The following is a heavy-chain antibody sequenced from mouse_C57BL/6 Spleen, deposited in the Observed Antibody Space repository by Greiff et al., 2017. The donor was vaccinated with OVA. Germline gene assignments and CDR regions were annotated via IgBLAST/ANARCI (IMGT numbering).Heavy chain of an antibody. V-gene: IGHV1-15*01. CDR1: GYTFTDYE. CDR2: IDPENGGT. D-gene: IGHD1-1*01. Sequence: VQLVESGAELVRPGASVTLSCKASGYTFTDYEMNWVKQTPVHGLEGIGAIDPENGGTADNQKFKGKAILTADKSSSTAYMELRSLTSEDSAVYYCTRSADGCSRGYFAVWGTGTTVTVSS. J-gene: IGHJ1*03. CDR3: TRSADGCSRGYFAV.